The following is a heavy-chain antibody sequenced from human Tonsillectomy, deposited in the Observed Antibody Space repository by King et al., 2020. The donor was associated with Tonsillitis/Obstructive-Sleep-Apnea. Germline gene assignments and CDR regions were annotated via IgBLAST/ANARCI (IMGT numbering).Heavy chain of an antibody. J-gene: IGHJ4*02. CDR2: ISYDGSNN. CDR3: ARDTDYYDFWSGFPGSFFDY. D-gene: IGHD3-3*01. V-gene: IGHV3-30*04. CDR1: GFTFSSYS. Sequence: VQLVESGGGVVQPGRSLRLSCAASGFTFSSYSMHWVRQAPGKGLEWVAIISYDGSNNYYADSLRGRFTISRDNSKNTLYLQMSSLRAEDTAVYYCARDTDYYDFWSGFPGSFFDYWGQGTLVTVSS.